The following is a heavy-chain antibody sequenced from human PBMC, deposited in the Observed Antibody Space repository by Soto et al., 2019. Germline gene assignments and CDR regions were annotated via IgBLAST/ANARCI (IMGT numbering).Heavy chain of an antibody. J-gene: IGHJ6*02. CDR1: GGTFSSYA. CDR3: AKGGYSGYDVQGYYYYYGMDV. V-gene: IGHV1-69*01. Sequence: QVQLVQSGAEVKKPGSSVTVSCKASGGTFSSYAISWVRQAPGQGLAWLGGLISIFGTANSAQKFQGRVTITADESTSTAYMELSSLRSEDTAVYYCAKGGYSGYDVQGYYYYYGMDVWGQGTTVTVSS. CDR2: LISIFGTA. D-gene: IGHD5-12*01.